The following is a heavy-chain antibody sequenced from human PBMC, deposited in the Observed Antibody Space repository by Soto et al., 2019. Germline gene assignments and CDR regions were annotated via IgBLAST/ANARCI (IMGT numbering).Heavy chain of an antibody. V-gene: IGHV4-59*13. Sequence: LSLTCTISGGSFGTNYWSWIRQAPGKGLEWIGYTYHTGSTKYNPSLKSRATISVDTSKNQFSLTLNSAAAADTAVYYCATDSAGRGPFDPWGQGILVTVSS. CDR1: GGSFGTNY. CDR2: TYHTGST. D-gene: IGHD3-10*01. CDR3: ATDSAGRGPFDP. J-gene: IGHJ5*02.